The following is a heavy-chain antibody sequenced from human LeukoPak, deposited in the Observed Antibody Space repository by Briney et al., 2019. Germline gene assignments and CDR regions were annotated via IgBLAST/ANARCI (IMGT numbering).Heavy chain of an antibody. CDR2: INHSGST. D-gene: IGHD6-19*01. V-gene: IGHV4-34*01. CDR3: ARHVPQWLVKLFDY. Sequence: SETLSLTCAVYGGSFSGYYWSWLRQPPGKGLEWIREINHSGSTNYDPSLKSRVTISVDTSKNQFSLKLSSVTAADTAVYYCARHVPQWLVKLFDYWGQGTLVTVSS. J-gene: IGHJ4*02. CDR1: GGSFSGYY.